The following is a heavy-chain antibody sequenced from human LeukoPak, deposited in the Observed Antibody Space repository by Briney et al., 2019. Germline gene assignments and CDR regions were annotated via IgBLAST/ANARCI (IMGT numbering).Heavy chain of an antibody. J-gene: IGHJ5*02. Sequence: PGGSLRLSCAASGFTFSSYWMSWVRQAPGKGLEWVANIKQDGSEKYYGDSVKGRFTISRDNAKNSLYLQMNSLRAEDTAVYYCARDDTGYSSSWYWFDPWGQGTLVTVSS. CDR1: GFTFSSYW. CDR3: ARDDTGYSSSWYWFDP. D-gene: IGHD6-13*01. V-gene: IGHV3-7*01. CDR2: IKQDGSEK.